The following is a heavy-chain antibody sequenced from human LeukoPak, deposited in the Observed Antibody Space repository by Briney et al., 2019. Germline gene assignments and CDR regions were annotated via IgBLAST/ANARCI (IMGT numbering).Heavy chain of an antibody. CDR2: IRYDGNNK. CDR3: AKDHWETRYYVPI. Sequence: GGSLRLSCAASGFTFSSYGMHWVRQAPGKGLEWVAFIRYDGNNKYYADSVKGRFTVSRDNSKNTLYLQMNSLRAEDTAVYYCAKDHWETRYYVPIWGQGTMVTVSS. J-gene: IGHJ3*02. CDR1: GFTFSSYG. D-gene: IGHD3-10*02. V-gene: IGHV3-30*02.